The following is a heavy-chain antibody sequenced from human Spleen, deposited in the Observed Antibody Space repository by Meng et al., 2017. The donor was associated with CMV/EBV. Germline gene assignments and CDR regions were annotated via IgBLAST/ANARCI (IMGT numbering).Heavy chain of an antibody. CDR2: IYYNGRT. V-gene: IGHV4-61*01. CDR3: VRKVNSHFSFDY. CDR1: GGSVNSGSHY. D-gene: IGHD4-23*01. Sequence: TVSGGSVNSGSHYWSWIRQPPGKGLEWIGDIYYNGRTNYNPSLRSRVAISVDTSKNQFSLKLSSVTAADTAMYYCVRKVNSHFSFDYWGQGTLVTVSS. J-gene: IGHJ4*02.